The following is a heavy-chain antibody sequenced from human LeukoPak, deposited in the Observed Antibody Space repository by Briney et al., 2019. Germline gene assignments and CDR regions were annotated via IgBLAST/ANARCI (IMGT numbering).Heavy chain of an antibody. J-gene: IGHJ4*02. V-gene: IGHV3-23*01. CDR1: GFTFSSYA. CDR2: ISGSGGST. Sequence: GGSLRLSCAASGFTFSSYAMSWVRQAPGKGLERVSAISGSGGSTYYADSVKGRFTISRDNSKNTLYLQMNSLRAEDTAVYYCATLPPGPGYCSGGSCPYWGQGTLVTVSS. CDR3: ATLPPGPGYCSGGSCPY. D-gene: IGHD2-15*01.